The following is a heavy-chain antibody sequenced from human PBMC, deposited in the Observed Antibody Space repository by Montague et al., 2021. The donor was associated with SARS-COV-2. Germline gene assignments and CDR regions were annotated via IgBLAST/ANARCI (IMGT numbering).Heavy chain of an antibody. V-gene: IGHV4-4*07. J-gene: IGHJ4*02. CDR2: MHFTGKT. CDR1: GDSITNHY. Sequence: SETLSLTCSVSGDSITNHYWSWIRQPAGKGLEWIGRMHFTGKTNFSPFFSSRLTVSADTSKNQFSLKLTSVTAADTAIYFCARDRLDFGAGRQGTIDFWGQGTLVTVSS. D-gene: IGHD3-10*01. CDR3: ARDRLDFGAGRQGTIDF.